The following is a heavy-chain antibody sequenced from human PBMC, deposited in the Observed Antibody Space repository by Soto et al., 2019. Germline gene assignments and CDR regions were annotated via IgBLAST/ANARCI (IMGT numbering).Heavy chain of an antibody. J-gene: IGHJ4*02. CDR3: ARGEAAAAVDY. CDR1: GFTFSSYG. Sequence: GGSLRLSCAASGFTFSSYGMHWVRQAPGKGLEWVAVIWYDGSNKYYADSVKGRFTISRDNSKNTLYLQMNSLRAEDTAVYYCARGEAAAAVDYWGQGTLVTVSS. CDR2: IWYDGSNK. D-gene: IGHD6-13*01. V-gene: IGHV3-33*01.